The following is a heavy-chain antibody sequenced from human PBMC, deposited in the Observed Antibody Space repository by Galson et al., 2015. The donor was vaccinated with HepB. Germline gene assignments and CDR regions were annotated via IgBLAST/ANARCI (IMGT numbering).Heavy chain of an antibody. Sequence: SLRLSCAASGFTFSSYAMHWVRQAPGKGLEWVAVISYDGSNKYYADSVKGRFTISRDNSKNTLYLQMNSLRAEDTAVYYCARPLDYGGLYYFDYWGQGALVSVS. CDR1: GFTFSSYA. J-gene: IGHJ4*02. D-gene: IGHD4-23*01. CDR2: ISYDGSNK. V-gene: IGHV3-30-3*01. CDR3: ARPLDYGGLYYFDY.